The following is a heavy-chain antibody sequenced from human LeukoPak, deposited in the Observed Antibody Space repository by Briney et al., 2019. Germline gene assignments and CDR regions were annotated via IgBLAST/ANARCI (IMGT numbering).Heavy chain of an antibody. V-gene: IGHV3-53*05. CDR2: IYSDGST. J-gene: IGHJ4*02. D-gene: IGHD5-18*01. CDR3: AKERHSYRAYYFDY. Sequence: GGSLRLSCAASGFTVSSNYMSWVRQAPGKGLEWVSEIYSDGSTYYADSVKGRFTIYRDNSKNTLYLQMNSLRGEDTAVYYCAKERHSYRAYYFDYWGQGTLVTVSS. CDR1: GFTVSSNY.